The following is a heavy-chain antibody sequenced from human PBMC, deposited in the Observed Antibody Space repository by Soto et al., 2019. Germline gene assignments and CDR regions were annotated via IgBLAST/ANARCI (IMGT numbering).Heavy chain of an antibody. V-gene: IGHV4-38-2*01. J-gene: IGHJ5*02. CDR2: IYAAGTT. CDR1: GDCSSGGYY. CDR3: AREGTKTLREWSDP. D-gene: IGHD1-1*01. Sequence: SQKLPLTCALSGDCSSGGYYWRWILKTPGKGLEGIGRIYAAGTTDYNPSLKSRVMMSVDTSKKQFSLNLRSVTAADTVVYYCAREGTKTLREWSDPWGQGISVTVSA.